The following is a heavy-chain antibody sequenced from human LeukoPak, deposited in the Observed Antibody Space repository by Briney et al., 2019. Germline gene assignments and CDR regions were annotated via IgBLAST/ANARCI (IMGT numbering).Heavy chain of an antibody. CDR2: IFYDGINK. Sequence: GGSLRLSCAASGFSFSNYGMHWVRQAPGKGLEWLAAIFYDGINKRYADSVKGRFTISRDNAKNTLYLQVDSLRVEDTAVYYCARDQALYFSYGDYWGQGTLVTVSS. CDR3: ARDQALYFSYGDY. D-gene: IGHD2-15*01. V-gene: IGHV3-33*01. CDR1: GFSFSNYG. J-gene: IGHJ4*02.